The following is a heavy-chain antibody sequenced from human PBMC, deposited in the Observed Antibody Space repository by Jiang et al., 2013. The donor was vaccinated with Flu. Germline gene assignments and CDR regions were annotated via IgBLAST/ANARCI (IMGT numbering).Heavy chain of an antibody. V-gene: IGHV7-4-1*02. CDR1: GYTFTSYA. J-gene: IGHJ3*02. CDR2: INTNTGNP. D-gene: IGHD3-22*01. CDR3: ARMTSYYYDSSGYYRAFDI. Sequence: QSGSELKKPGASVKVSCKASGYTFTSYAMNWVRQAPGQGLEWMGWINTNTGNPTYAQGFTGRFVFSLDTSVSTAYLQISSLKAEDTAVYYCARMTSYYYDSSGYYRAFDIWGQGTMVTVSS.